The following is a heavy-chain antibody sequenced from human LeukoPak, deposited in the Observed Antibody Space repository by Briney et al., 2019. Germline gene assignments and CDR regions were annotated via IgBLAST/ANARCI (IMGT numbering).Heavy chain of an antibody. V-gene: IGHV1-8*01. J-gene: IGHJ4*02. CDR1: GHTFTSYD. CDR3: ARGRDYSNYEADY. Sequence: ASVKVSCKASGHTFTSYDINWVRQATGQGLEWMGWMNPNSGNTGYAQKFQGRVTMTRNTSISTAYMELSSLRSEDTAVYYCARGRDYSNYEADYWGQGTLVTVSS. D-gene: IGHD4-11*01. CDR2: MNPNSGNT.